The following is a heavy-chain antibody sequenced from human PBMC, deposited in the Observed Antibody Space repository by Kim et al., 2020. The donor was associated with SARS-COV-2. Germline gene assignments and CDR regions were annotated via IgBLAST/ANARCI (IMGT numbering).Heavy chain of an antibody. V-gene: IGHV3-49*03. CDR2: IRSKAYGGTT. CDR3: TRVRGSPKGYTWNDGAREFAYYFDF. J-gene: IGHJ4*02. D-gene: IGHD1-20*01. CDR1: GFPFGDCA. Sequence: GGSLRLSCTASGFPFGDCAMSWFRQAPGKGLEWVGFIRSKAYGGTTEYAASVKGRFTISRDDSKSIAYLQMNSLKTEDTAVYYCTRVRGSPKGYTWNDGAREFAYYFDFWGQGTLVTVSS.